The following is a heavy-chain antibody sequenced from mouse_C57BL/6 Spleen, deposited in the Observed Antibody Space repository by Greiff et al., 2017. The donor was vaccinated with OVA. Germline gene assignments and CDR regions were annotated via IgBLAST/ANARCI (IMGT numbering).Heavy chain of an antibody. CDR2: IDPSDSYT. V-gene: IGHV1-50*01. D-gene: IGHD2-3*01. CDR3: ARCGYYNYYAMDY. Sequence: VQLQQPGAELVKPGASVKLSCKASGYTFTSYWMQWVKQRPGQGLEWIGEIDPSDSYTNYNQKFKGKATLTVATSSSTAYMQLSSLTSEDSAVYYCARCGYYNYYAMDYWGQGTSVTVSS. CDR1: GYTFTSYW. J-gene: IGHJ4*01.